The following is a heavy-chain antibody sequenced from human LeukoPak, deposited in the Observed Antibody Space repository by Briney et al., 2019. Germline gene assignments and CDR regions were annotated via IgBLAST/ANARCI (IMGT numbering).Heavy chain of an antibody. CDR3: AKSHYYGSGSIDY. J-gene: IGHJ4*02. Sequence: PGGSLRLSCAASGFTFSSYAMSWVRQAPGKGLEWVSAISGSGDSTSYADSVKGRFTISRDNSKNALYLQVNSLRADDAALYYCAKSHYYGSGSIDYWGQGTLVTVSS. V-gene: IGHV3-23*01. CDR1: GFTFSSYA. D-gene: IGHD3-10*01. CDR2: ISGSGDST.